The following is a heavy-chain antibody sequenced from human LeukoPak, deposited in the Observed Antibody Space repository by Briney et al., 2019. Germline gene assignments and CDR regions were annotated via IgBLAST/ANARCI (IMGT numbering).Heavy chain of an antibody. CDR3: ARVAGSYRRFDY. CDR2: TYNSGST. D-gene: IGHD1-26*01. CDR1: GGSISSFY. V-gene: IGHV4-59*12. J-gene: IGHJ4*02. Sequence: SETLSLTCTVSGGSISSFYWSWIRQSPGKGLELIGYTYNSGSTNYNPSLKSRVTISVDTSKNQFSLKLSSVTAADTAVYYCARVAGSYRRFDYWGQGTLVTVSS.